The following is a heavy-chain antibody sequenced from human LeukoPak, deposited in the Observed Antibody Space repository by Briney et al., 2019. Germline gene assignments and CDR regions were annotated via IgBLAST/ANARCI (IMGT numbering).Heavy chain of an antibody. J-gene: IGHJ3*02. D-gene: IGHD1-14*01. CDR1: GFTFSSYA. Sequence: GGSLRLSCAASGFTFSSYAMSWVRQAPGKGLEWVAVISYDGSNKYYADSVKGRFTISRDNSKNTLYLQMNSLRAEDTAVYYCAMRRRYSAFDIWGQGTMVTVSS. CDR3: AMRRRYSAFDI. CDR2: ISYDGSNK. V-gene: IGHV3-30-3*01.